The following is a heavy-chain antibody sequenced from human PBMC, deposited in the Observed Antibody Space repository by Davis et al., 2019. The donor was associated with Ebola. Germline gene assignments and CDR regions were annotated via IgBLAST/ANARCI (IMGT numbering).Heavy chain of an antibody. D-gene: IGHD2-15*01. J-gene: IGHJ4*02. CDR3: ARALPYCSGGSCYFDY. CDR2: IYHSGST. V-gene: IGHV4-39*07. CDR1: GGSISSDRYY. Sequence: PSETLSLTCTVSGGSISSDRYYWGWIRQPPGKGLEWIGSIYHSGSTYYNPSLKSRVTISVDTSKNQFSLKLSSVTAADTAVYYCARALPYCSGGSCYFDYWGQGTLVTVSS.